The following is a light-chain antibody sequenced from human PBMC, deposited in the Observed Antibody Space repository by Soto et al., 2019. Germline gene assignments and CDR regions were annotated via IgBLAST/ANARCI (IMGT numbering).Light chain of an antibody. V-gene: IGKV1-5*03. Sequence: DIQMTQSPSTLSAFVGDRVTITCRASQSISSWLVWYQQKPGKAPKLLIYKASSLESGVPSRFSGSGSGTDFTLTISCLQSEDFAVYYCQQYNNWPPITFGQGTRLEIK. J-gene: IGKJ5*01. CDR3: QQYNNWPPIT. CDR1: QSISSW. CDR2: KAS.